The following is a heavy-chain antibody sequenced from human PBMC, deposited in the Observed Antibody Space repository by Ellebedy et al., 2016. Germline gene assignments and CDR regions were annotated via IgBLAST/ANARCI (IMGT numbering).Heavy chain of an antibody. J-gene: IGHJ6*03. CDR1: GYSFTSYW. Sequence: GESLKISCKGSGYSFTSYWISWVRQMPGKGLEWMGRIDPSDSYTNYSPSFQGQVTISADKSISTAYLQWSSLKASDTAMYYCARGHGGNLHFYYYYYMDVWGKGTTVTVSS. CDR3: ARGHGGNLHFYYYYYMDV. D-gene: IGHD4-23*01. CDR2: IDPSDSYT. V-gene: IGHV5-10-1*04.